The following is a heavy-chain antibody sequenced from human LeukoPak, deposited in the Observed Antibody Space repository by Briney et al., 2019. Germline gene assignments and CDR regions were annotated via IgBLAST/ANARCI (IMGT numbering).Heavy chain of an antibody. Sequence: GGSLRLSCAASGFTFSSYAMHWVRQAPGKGLEWVAVISYDGSNKYYADSVKGRFTISRDNSKNKLYLQMNSLRAEDTAVYYCARDEGSSVGYYGMDVWGEGTTVSASA. CDR1: GFTFSSYA. V-gene: IGHV3-30-3*01. CDR2: ISYDGSNK. CDR3: ARDEGSSVGYYGMDV. D-gene: IGHD6-6*01. J-gene: IGHJ6*04.